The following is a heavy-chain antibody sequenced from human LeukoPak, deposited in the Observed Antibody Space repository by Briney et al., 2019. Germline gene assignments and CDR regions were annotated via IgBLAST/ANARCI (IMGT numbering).Heavy chain of an antibody. Sequence: AASVKVSCKASGYTFTGYGISWVRQAPGQGLEWMGWISAYNGNTNYAQKFQGRVTITADESTSTAYMELSSLRSEDTAVYYCAREGEYYYGSGSPPYFDYWGQGTLVTVSS. J-gene: IGHJ4*02. V-gene: IGHV1-18*01. CDR3: AREGEYYYGSGSPPYFDY. D-gene: IGHD3-10*01. CDR1: GYTFTGYG. CDR2: ISAYNGNT.